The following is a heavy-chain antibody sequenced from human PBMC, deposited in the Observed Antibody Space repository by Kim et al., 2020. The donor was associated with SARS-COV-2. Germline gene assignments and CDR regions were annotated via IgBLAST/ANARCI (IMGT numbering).Heavy chain of an antibody. D-gene: IGHD6-13*01. V-gene: IGHV3-30*04. Sequence: GGSLRLSCAASGFTFSSYAMHWVCQAPGKGLEWVAVISYDGSNKYYADSVKGRFTISRDNSKNTLYLQMNSLRAEDTAVYYCARDLLEAGSSWLAEVYYYYYAMHFRGRGTTVPVSS. CDR2: ISYDGSNK. CDR1: GFTFSSYA. J-gene: IGHJ6*02. CDR3: ARDLLEAGSSWLAEVYYYYYAMHF.